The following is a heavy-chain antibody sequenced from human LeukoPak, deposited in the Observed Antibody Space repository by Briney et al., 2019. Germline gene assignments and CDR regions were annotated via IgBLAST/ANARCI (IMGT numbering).Heavy chain of an antibody. D-gene: IGHD1-20*01. Sequence: SETLSLTCAVYGGSFSGYYWSWIRQPPGKGLEWIGEINHSGSTNYNPSLKSRVTISVDTSKKQFSLKLSSVTAADTAVYYCESLTGTTDYYYYYMDVWGKGTTVTVSS. V-gene: IGHV4-34*01. CDR1: GGSFSGYY. CDR2: INHSGST. CDR3: ESLTGTTDYYYYYMDV. J-gene: IGHJ6*03.